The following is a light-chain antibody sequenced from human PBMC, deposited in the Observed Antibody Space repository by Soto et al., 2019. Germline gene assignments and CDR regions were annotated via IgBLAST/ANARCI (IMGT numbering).Light chain of an antibody. CDR1: RDIGKF. CDR2: DAS. J-gene: IGKJ5*01. V-gene: IGKV1-33*01. CDR3: QRYDSLPPT. Sequence: DIQMTQSPSSLSASVGDRVTINCQASRDIGKFLNWFQEKPGKAPKLLIYDASNLQTGVPSRLRGSVSGKDFTFTISRLQAEDFVTYYCQRYDSLPPTFGQGTRLEI.